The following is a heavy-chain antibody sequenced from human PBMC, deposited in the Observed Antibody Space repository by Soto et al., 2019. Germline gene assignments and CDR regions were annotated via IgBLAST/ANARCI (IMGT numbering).Heavy chain of an antibody. CDR3: AKDMGRGLAVADY. D-gene: IGHD6-19*01. CDR2: ISWNSGSI. CDR1: GFTFDDYA. Sequence: EVQLVESGGGLVQPGRSLRLSCAASGFTFDDYAMHWVRQAPGKGLGWVSGISWNSGSIGYADSVKGRFTISRDNAKNSLYLQMNSLRAEDTALYYCAKDMGRGLAVADYWGQGTLVTVSS. J-gene: IGHJ4*02. V-gene: IGHV3-9*01.